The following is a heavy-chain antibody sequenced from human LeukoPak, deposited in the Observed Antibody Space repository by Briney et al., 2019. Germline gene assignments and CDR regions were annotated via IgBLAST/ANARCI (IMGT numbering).Heavy chain of an antibody. J-gene: IGHJ5*02. CDR2: INPSGGST. V-gene: IGHV1-46*01. D-gene: IGHD2-2*01. Sequence: ASVKVSCKASGYTFTSYYMHWVRQAPGQGLEWMGIINPSGGSTSYTQKFQGRVTMTRDTSTSTVYMELSSLRSEDTAVYYCARGGEYCSSTSCYSGWFDPWGQGTLVTVSS. CDR1: GYTFTSYY. CDR3: ARGGEYCSSTSCYSGWFDP.